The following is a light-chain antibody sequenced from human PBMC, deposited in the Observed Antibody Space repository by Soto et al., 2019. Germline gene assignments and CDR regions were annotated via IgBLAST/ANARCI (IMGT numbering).Light chain of an antibody. CDR2: RAS. CDR1: QSINSW. CDR3: QHYDSYSGT. V-gene: IGKV1-5*03. J-gene: IGKJ3*01. Sequence: DIQMTQSPSTLSASVGDRVTITCRASQSINSWLAWYQQKPGKAPRRLIYRASSLEGGVPSRFSGSGSGAEFTLTISSLQPDDFATYYCQHYDSYSGTFGPGTKVEIK.